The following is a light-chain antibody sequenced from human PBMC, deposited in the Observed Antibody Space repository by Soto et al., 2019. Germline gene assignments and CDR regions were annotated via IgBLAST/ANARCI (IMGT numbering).Light chain of an antibody. CDR2: DNN. CDR3: GTWDSGLSAGGV. J-gene: IGLJ1*01. Sequence: QSALTQPPSVSAAPGQKVIISCSGSSSNIGSNYVSWDQQLPGTAPKLLIYDNNKRPSVIPARFSGSKSGTSATLAIIGLQTGDEADYYCGTWDSGLSAGGVFGSGTKVTVL. V-gene: IGLV1-51*01. CDR1: SSNIGSNY.